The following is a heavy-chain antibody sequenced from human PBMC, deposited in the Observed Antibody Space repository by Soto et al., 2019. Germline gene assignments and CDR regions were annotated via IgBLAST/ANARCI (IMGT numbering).Heavy chain of an antibody. CDR3: AKDKSLYYYGMDV. V-gene: IGHV3-30*18. J-gene: IGHJ6*02. CDR1: GFSFSSYG. CDR2: IAYDGNNK. Sequence: QVQLVESGGGVVQPGRSLRLSCTASGFSFSSYGMHWVRQAPGKGLEWVAVIAYDGNNKYYADSVKGRFTISRDKSKNTLYLQMNSLRAEDTAVCYCAKDKSLYYYGMDVWGRGTTVTVSS.